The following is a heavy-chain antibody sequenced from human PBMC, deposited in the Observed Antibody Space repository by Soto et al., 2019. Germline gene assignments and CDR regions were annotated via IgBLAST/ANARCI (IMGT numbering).Heavy chain of an antibody. CDR2: INRSGST. CDR3: ARGRSTLDY. CDR1: GGSLSGYH. V-gene: IGHV4-34*01. D-gene: IGHD2-2*01. J-gene: IGHJ4*02. Sequence: QVQLQQWGAGLLKPSETLSLTCAVYGGSLSGYHWSWIRQPPGKGLEWIGEINRSGSTNYNPSLKSRVTISVHTSQNQFSLKLSSVTAADTAVYYCARGRSTLDYWGQGTLVTVSS.